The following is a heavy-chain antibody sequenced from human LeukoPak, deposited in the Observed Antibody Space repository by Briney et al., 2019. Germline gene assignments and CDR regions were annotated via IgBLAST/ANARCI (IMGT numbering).Heavy chain of an antibody. CDR1: GFTFSSYA. D-gene: IGHD3-16*01. CDR2: IIDSGEST. CDR3: AKLGGQELHNYYVAV. V-gene: IGHV3-23*01. Sequence: GGSLRLSCAASGFTFSSYAMSWVRQATGRGLEWVSGIIDSGESTYYANFAKGRFTISRDNSNNALYLQMNSLRAEDTAVYYFAKLGGQELHNYYVAVCGKGTTVAVSS. J-gene: IGHJ6*03.